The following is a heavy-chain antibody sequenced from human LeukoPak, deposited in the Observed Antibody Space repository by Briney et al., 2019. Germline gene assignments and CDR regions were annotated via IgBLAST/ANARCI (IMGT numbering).Heavy chain of an antibody. CDR2: IYYSGST. CDR1: GGSISSHY. V-gene: IGHV4-59*11. J-gene: IGHJ5*02. Sequence: SETLSLTCTVSGGSISSHYWNWIRQPPGKGLEWIGYIYYSGSTNYNPSLKSRVTISLDTSKSQFSLKLSSVTAADTAVYYCARYTGYSYGLNWFDPWGQGTLVTVSS. CDR3: ARYTGYSYGLNWFDP. D-gene: IGHD5-18*01.